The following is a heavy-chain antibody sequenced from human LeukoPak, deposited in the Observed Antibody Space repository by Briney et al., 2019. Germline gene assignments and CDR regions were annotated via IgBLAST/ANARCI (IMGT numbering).Heavy chain of an antibody. V-gene: IGHV3-21*01. D-gene: IGHD3-10*01. CDR3: ARGSGSGSYYPRFDY. J-gene: IGHJ4*02. CDR1: GFTFSSYS. Sequence: PGGSLRLSCAASGFTFSSYSMNWVRQAPGKGLEWVSSISSSSDYIYYADSVKGRFTISRDSAKNSLYVQMNSLRAEDTAVYYCARGSGSGSYYPRFDYWGQGTLVTVSS. CDR2: ISSSSDYI.